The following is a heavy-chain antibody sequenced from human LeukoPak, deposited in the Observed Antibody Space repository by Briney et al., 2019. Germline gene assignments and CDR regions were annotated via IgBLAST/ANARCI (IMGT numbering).Heavy chain of an antibody. Sequence: SETLSLTCTVSGGSISSGSYYWSWIRQPAGKGLEWIGRIYTSGSTNYNPSLKSRVTISVDTSKNQFSLKLSSVTAADTAVYYCAREEAGTYYDFSQFDPWGQGTLVTVSS. CDR1: GGSISSGSYY. CDR2: IYTSGST. D-gene: IGHD3-3*01. J-gene: IGHJ5*02. V-gene: IGHV4-61*02. CDR3: AREEAGTYYDFSQFDP.